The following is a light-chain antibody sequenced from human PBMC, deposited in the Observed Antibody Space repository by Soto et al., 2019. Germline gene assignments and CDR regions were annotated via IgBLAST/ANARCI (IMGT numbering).Light chain of an antibody. J-gene: IGKJ1*01. CDR1: QSVTSNY. V-gene: IGKV3-20*01. Sequence: EIVLTQSPGTLSLSPGERATLSCRASQSVTSNYLGWYQQKPGQAPRLLIYGASRRATDIPDRFSGSGSGTDFTLTISRLEPEDFAVYYCQQYSSSPWTFGQGTKVEI. CDR3: QQYSSSPWT. CDR2: GAS.